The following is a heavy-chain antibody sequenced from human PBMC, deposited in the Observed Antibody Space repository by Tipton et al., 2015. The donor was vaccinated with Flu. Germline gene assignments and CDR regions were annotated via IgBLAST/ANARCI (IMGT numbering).Heavy chain of an antibody. Sequence: TLSLTCIVSGYSISSGYYWGWIRQPPGKGLEWIGSIYHTGSTYYNPSLKSRVTISVDTSKNQFSLKLSSVTAADTAVYYCAREGHIVATTSGMDVWGQGTTVTVSS. J-gene: IGHJ6*02. D-gene: IGHD5-12*01. CDR2: IYHTGST. V-gene: IGHV4-38-2*02. CDR3: AREGHIVATTSGMDV. CDR1: GYSISSGYY.